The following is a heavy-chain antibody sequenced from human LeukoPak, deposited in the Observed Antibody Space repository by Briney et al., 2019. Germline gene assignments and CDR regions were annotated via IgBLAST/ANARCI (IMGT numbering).Heavy chain of an antibody. V-gene: IGHV3-11*04. Sequence: GGSLRLSCAASGFTFSDYYMSWIRQAPGKGLEWVSYISSSGSTIYYADSVKGRFTISRDNAKNSLYLQMNSLRAEDTAVYYCARDHIAVAGSGYYYYGMDVWGQGTTVTVSS. CDR2: ISSSGSTI. CDR1: GFTFSDYY. J-gene: IGHJ6*02. D-gene: IGHD6-19*01. CDR3: ARDHIAVAGSGYYYYGMDV.